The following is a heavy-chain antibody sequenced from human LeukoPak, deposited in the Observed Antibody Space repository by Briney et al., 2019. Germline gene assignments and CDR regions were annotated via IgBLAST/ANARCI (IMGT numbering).Heavy chain of an antibody. V-gene: IGHV3-21*01. D-gene: IGHD2-2*01. Sequence: GGSLRLSCAASGFTFSSYSMNWVRQAPGKGLEWVSSISSSSSYIYYANSVKGRFTISRDNAKNSLYLQMNSLRAEDTAVYYCARGGPNIVVVPAAMRDWGQGTLVTVSS. CDR3: ARGGPNIVVVPAAMRD. J-gene: IGHJ4*02. CDR2: ISSSSSYI. CDR1: GFTFSSYS.